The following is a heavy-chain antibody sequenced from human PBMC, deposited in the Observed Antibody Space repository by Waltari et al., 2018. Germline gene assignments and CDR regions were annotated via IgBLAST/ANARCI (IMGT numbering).Heavy chain of an antibody. Sequence: EVQLVESGGGLVQPGGSLKLSCAASGFTFSGSAMHWVRQASGKGLEWVGRIRSKANSYATAYAASVKCRFTISRDDSKNTAYLQMNSLKTEDTAVYYCTRHVCSGGSCFIDYWGQGTLVTVSS. CDR1: GFTFSGSA. D-gene: IGHD2-15*01. J-gene: IGHJ4*02. CDR2: IRSKANSYAT. CDR3: TRHVCSGGSCFIDY. V-gene: IGHV3-73*01.